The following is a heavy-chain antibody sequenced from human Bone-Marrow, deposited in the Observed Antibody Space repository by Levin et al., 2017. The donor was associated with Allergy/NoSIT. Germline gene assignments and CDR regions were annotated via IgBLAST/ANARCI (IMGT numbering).Heavy chain of an antibody. D-gene: IGHD5-18*01. J-gene: IGHJ4*02. Sequence: SQTLSLTCAISGDSVSTKSAGWNWIRQSPSRGLEWLGRTYYGSKWNNDYAVSVKSRITINADTSKNQFSLQLNSVTPEDTAVYYCARGWLNTGLDYWGQGTLVTVSS. CDR3: ARGWLNTGLDY. CDR2: TYYGSKWNN. V-gene: IGHV6-1*01. CDR1: GDSVSTKSAG.